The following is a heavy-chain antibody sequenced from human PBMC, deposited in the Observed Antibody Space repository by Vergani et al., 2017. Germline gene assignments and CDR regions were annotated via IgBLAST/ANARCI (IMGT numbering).Heavy chain of an antibody. V-gene: IGHV4-61*02. CDR3: ARTGYWDIARDV. Sequence: QVQLQESGPGLVKPSQTLSLPCTVSGGSISSGSYYWSWIRQPAGKGLEWIGRIYTSGVTNYNPSLKSRVTMSVDTSKNQFSLKLSSVTAADTAVYYFARTGYWDIARDVWGKXP. CDR2: IYTSGVT. D-gene: IGHD2-15*01. CDR1: GGSISSGSYY. J-gene: IGHJ6*03.